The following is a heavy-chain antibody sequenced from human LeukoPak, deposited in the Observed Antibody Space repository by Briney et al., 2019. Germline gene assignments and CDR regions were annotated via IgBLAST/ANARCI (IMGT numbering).Heavy chain of an antibody. CDR2: IIGDSSTI. CDR3: ARDGGSGWPSEN. J-gene: IGHJ4*02. Sequence: GGPLRFSCAALGFSFSDYSMNGVGQAPGKGRAGISYIIGDSSTIYYADSVKGRFTISRDNAKNSLYLQMNSLRAEDTAVYYCARDGGSGWPSENWGQGTLVTVSS. V-gene: IGHV3-48*01. CDR1: GFSFSDYS. D-gene: IGHD6-19*01.